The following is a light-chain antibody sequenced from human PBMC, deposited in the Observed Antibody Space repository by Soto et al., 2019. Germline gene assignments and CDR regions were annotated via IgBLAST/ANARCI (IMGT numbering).Light chain of an antibody. V-gene: IGLV3-21*02. CDR3: QVWDSSRDHVV. CDR2: DDS. Sequence: SYELTQPPSVSVAPGQTARISCGGDKIGSKSVHWYQQKAGQTPVLVVYDDSDRPSGIPERFSGSNSGNTASLIISRVEGGDEADYYCQVWDSSRDHVVFGGGTKVTVL. CDR1: KIGSKS. J-gene: IGLJ3*02.